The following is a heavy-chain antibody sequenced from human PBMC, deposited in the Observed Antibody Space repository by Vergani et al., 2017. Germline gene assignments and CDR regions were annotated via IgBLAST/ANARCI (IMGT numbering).Heavy chain of an antibody. CDR1: GGSFTSYH. CDR2: IDHTGRP. CDR3: ARVNTETNGHRYYYYYMDV. V-gene: IGHV4-34*01. Sequence: QVQLQQWGGGLLKPSETLSLTCVVTGGSFTSYHWTWIRQSPGAGLEWVGDIDHTGRPDYNPSLKSRLTMSVDKSRNKFSLTLNSVTATDTAIYFCARVNTETNGHRYYYYYMDVWGQGTAVTVS. J-gene: IGHJ6*03. D-gene: IGHD4-11*01.